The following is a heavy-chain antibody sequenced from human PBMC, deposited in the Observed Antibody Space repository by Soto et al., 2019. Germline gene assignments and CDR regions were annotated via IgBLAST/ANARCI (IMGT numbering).Heavy chain of an antibody. CDR3: AKSPGGRDSDNSDYYGMDV. CDR1: GLTFSTYA. Sequence: EVHLLESGGDLVQPGGSLRLSCTASGLTFSTYAMSWVRQAPGKGLEWVSAIGGSGTGGRTYYADSVKVRFTISRDNSKNTGYLQMNSLRADDTAVYYCAKSPGGRDSDNSDYYGMDVWGQGTTVTVSS. D-gene: IGHD3-16*01. CDR2: IGGSGTGGRT. J-gene: IGHJ6*02. V-gene: IGHV3-23*01.